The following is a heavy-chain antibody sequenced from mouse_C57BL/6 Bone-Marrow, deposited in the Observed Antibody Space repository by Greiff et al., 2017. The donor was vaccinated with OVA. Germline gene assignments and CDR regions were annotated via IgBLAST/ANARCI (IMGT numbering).Heavy chain of an antibody. CDR3: TRGYSNYYAMDY. CDR1: GYTFTDYE. V-gene: IGHV1-15*01. Sequence: QAHVKQSGAELVRPGASVTLSCKASGYTFTDYEMHWVKQTPVHGLEWIGAIDPETGGTAYNQKFKGKAILTADKSSSTAYMELRSLTSEDSAVYYCTRGYSNYYAMDYWGQGTSVTVSS. D-gene: IGHD2-5*01. J-gene: IGHJ4*01. CDR2: IDPETGGT.